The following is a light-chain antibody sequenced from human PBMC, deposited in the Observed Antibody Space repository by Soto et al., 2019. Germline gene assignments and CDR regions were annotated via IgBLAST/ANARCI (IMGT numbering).Light chain of an antibody. J-gene: IGLJ1*01. CDR1: SSNIGSNT. CDR3: AAWDDSLKGLV. V-gene: IGLV1-44*01. CDR2: NNN. Sequence: QSVLTQPPSASGTPGQRVTISCSGSSSNIGSNTVNWYQQLPGTAPKLLIYNNNQRPSGVPDRFSGSKSGTSASLAISGLQSEDEADYYCAAWDDSLKGLVFGTGTKHTVL.